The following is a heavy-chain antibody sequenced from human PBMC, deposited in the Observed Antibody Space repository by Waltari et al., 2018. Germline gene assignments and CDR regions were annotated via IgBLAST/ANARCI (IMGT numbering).Heavy chain of an antibody. Sequence: QVQLVQSGAEVKKPGSSVKVSCKASGGTFSSYAISWVRQAPGQGLEWMGRIIPIFGTANYAQKCQGRVTITADKSTSTAYMELSSLRFEDTAVYYCARARTIFGVVKDDAFDIWGQGTMVTVSS. CDR1: GGTFSSYA. CDR3: ARARTIFGVVKDDAFDI. J-gene: IGHJ3*02. CDR2: IIPIFGTA. D-gene: IGHD3-3*01. V-gene: IGHV1-69*13.